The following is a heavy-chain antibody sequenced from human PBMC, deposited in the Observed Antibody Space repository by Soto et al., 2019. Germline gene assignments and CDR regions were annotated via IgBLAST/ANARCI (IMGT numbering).Heavy chain of an antibody. CDR1: GYTFTIYD. CDR2: ISAYNGNT. CDR3: ARDRQQLVRGLFDY. D-gene: IGHD6-13*01. J-gene: IGHJ4*02. Sequence: AASVKVSCKAAGYTFTIYDINWVRQATGQGLEWMGWISAYNGNTNYAQKLQGRVTMTTDTSTSTAYMELRSLRSDDTAVYYCARDRQQLVRGLFDYWGQGTLVTVSS. V-gene: IGHV1-18*01.